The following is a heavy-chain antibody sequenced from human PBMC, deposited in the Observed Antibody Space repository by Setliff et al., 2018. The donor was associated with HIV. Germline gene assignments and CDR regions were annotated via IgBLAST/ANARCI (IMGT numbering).Heavy chain of an antibody. CDR1: GASISSNNW. V-gene: IGHV4-4*02. CDR2: IHYSGST. CDR3: ARVNSRNWFDP. J-gene: IGHJ5*02. Sequence: SETLSLTCAVSGASISSNNWWTWVRQPPGRGLEWIGEIHYSGSTNYNPSRKSRVTISVDKSKNQFSLKLSSVTAADTAVYYCARVNSRNWFDPWGQGTLVTVSS. D-gene: IGHD6-13*01.